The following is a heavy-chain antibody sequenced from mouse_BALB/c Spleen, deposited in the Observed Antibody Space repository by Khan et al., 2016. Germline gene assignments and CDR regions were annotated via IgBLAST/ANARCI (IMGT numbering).Heavy chain of an antibody. J-gene: IGHJ4*01. Sequence: EVQLQESGPSLVKPSQTLSLTCSVTGDSITSGYWNWIRKFPGNKLEYMGYISYSGGTYNNPSLKSRISITRDTSKNQYYLQLNSVTTEDTGTYXCARDDGSSYVRGMDYWGQGLSVTVSS. CDR1: GDSITSGY. CDR2: ISYSGGT. D-gene: IGHD1-1*01. CDR3: ARDDGSSYVRGMDY. V-gene: IGHV3-8*02.